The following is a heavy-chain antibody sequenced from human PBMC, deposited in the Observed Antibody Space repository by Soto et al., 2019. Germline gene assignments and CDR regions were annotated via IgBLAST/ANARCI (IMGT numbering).Heavy chain of an antibody. D-gene: IGHD3-3*01. V-gene: IGHV3-11*06. CDR2: ISSSSSYT. J-gene: IGHJ6*02. Sequence: GGSLRLSCAASGFTFSDYYMRWLSQAPGKGLEWVSYISSSSSYTNYAYSVKGRFTISRDNAKNSLYLQMNSLRAEDTAVYYFSRTINYDFCSGCCMDGWGQVTTVTVS. CDR3: SRTINYDFCSGCCMDG. CDR1: GFTFSDYY.